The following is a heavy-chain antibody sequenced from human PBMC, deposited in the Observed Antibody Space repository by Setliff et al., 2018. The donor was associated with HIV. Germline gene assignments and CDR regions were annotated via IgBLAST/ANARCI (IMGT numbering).Heavy chain of an antibody. CDR3: ARGRADSKWYGVFDY. J-gene: IGHJ4*02. V-gene: IGHV4-4*07. Sequence: PSETLSLTCSVSGGYLDPYSWSWIRQPAGKGLEWIGQVYSSGFTDYNPSLKSRVTLSADPSKTEVSLTMSSVTAADTAVYYCARGRADSKWYGVFDYWGQGTLVTVSS. D-gene: IGHD6-13*01. CDR1: GGYLDPYS. CDR2: VYSSGFT.